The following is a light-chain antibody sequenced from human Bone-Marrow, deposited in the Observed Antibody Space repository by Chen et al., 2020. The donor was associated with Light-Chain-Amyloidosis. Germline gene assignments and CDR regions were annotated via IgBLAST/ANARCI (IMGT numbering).Light chain of an antibody. CDR2: GAS. CDR1: QSVSSSY. V-gene: IGKV3-20*01. Sequence: EIVLTQSPGTLSLSPGERATLPCRASQSVSSSYLAWYQQKPGQAPRLLIYGASNRATGIPDRFSGSGSGTDFTLTISRLEPEDFAVYYCQQHGGSPPYTFGQGTKLEIK. J-gene: IGKJ2*01. CDR3: QQHGGSPPYT.